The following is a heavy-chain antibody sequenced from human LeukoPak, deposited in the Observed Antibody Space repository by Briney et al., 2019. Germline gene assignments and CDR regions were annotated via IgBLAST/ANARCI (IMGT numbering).Heavy chain of an antibody. D-gene: IGHD6-19*01. Sequence: GGSLRLSCAASGFTFDDYGMSWVRQAPGKGLEWVSAISGSGGSTYYADSVKGRFTISRDNSKNTLYLQMNSLRAEDTAVYYCAAYQGGWYYYYGMDVWGQGTTVTVSS. J-gene: IGHJ6*02. CDR3: AAYQGGWYYYYGMDV. CDR1: GFTFDDYG. V-gene: IGHV3-23*01. CDR2: ISGSGGST.